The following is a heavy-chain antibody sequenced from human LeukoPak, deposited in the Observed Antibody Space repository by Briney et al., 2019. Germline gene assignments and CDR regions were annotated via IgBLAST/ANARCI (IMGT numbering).Heavy chain of an antibody. V-gene: IGHV3-23*01. CDR2: ISGSGGST. D-gene: IGHD2-15*01. CDR3: ARSYCSGGSCYEFDY. CDR1: GFTFSSYA. Sequence: GGSLRLSCAASGFTFSSYAMSWVRQAPGKGLEWVSAISGSGGSTYYADSVKGRFTISRDNSKNTLYLQMNSLGAEDTAVYYCARSYCSGGSCYEFDYWGQGTLVTVSS. J-gene: IGHJ4*02.